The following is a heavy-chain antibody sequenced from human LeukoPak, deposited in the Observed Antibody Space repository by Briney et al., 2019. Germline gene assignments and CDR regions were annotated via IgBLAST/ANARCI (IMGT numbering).Heavy chain of an antibody. CDR3: ARAYSSSWYFNWFDP. D-gene: IGHD6-13*01. CDR2: IYHSGST. V-gene: IGHV4-59*08. Sequence: SETLSLTCTVSGGSISSYYWSWIRQPPGKGREWIGTIYHSGSTYYNPSLKSRVTISVDTSKNQFSLKLSSVTAADTAVYFCARAYSSSWYFNWFDPWGQGTQVTVSS. CDR1: GGSISSYY. J-gene: IGHJ5*02.